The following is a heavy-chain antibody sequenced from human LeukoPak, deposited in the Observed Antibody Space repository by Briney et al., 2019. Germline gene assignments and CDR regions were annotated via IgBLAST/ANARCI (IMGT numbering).Heavy chain of an antibody. V-gene: IGHV3-23*01. J-gene: IGHJ4*02. Sequence: GGSLRLSCAGSGFTLGSYAMSWVRQAPGKGLEWVSAISGNGYNTYYADSVKGRFTISSESSGHTLYLQMHNLRAEDTAVYYCAKGVRLWFAFYFDYWGQGTLVTVSS. D-gene: IGHD3-10*01. CDR2: ISGNGYNT. CDR1: GFTLGSYA. CDR3: AKGVRLWFAFYFDY.